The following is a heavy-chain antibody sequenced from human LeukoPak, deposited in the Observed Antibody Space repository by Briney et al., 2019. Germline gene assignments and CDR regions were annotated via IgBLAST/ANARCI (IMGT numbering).Heavy chain of an antibody. D-gene: IGHD2-2*01. CDR3: ARCSSTSCYLAY. CDR1: GFTVSNNY. V-gene: IGHV3-7*04. Sequence: PGGSLRLSCAASGFTVSNNYMSWVRQAPGKGLEWVANIKQDGSEKYYVDSVKGRFTISRDNAKNSLYLQMNSLRAEDTAVYYCARCSSTSCYLAYWGQGTLVTVSS. J-gene: IGHJ4*02. CDR2: IKQDGSEK.